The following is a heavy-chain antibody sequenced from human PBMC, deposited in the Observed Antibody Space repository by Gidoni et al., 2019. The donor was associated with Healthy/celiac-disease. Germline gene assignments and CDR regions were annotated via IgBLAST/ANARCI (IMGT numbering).Heavy chain of an antibody. V-gene: IGHV3-74*01. J-gene: IGHJ6*02. D-gene: IGHD1-26*01. CDR2: INSDGSST. Sequence: EVQLVESGGGLVQPGGSLRLSCAASGFTFSSSWMHWVRQAPGKGLVWVSRINSDGSSTSYADSVKGRFTISRDNAKNTLYLQMNSLRAEDTAVYYCARDGGSYWNYYYYYGMDVWGQGTTVTVSS. CDR3: ARDGGSYWNYYYYYGMDV. CDR1: GFTFSSSW.